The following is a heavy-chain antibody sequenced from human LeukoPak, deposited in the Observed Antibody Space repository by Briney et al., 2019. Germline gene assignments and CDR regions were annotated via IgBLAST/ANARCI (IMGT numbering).Heavy chain of an antibody. D-gene: IGHD2-21*01. CDR2: IIPIFGTA. Sequence: GASVKVSCKASGYTFTGYYMHWVRQAPGQGLEWMGWIIPIFGTANYAQKFQGRVTITPDKSTSTAYLELNSLRSEDTAVYYCSRDTRAETALFDRLDRYNRFDSWGQGTLVTVSS. V-gene: IGHV1-69*06. CDR1: GYTFTGYY. CDR3: SRDTRAETALFDRLDRYNRFDS. J-gene: IGHJ5*01.